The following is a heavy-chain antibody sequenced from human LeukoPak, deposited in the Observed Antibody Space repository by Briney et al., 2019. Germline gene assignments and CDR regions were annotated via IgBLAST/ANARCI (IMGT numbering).Heavy chain of an antibody. D-gene: IGHD3-3*01. J-gene: IGHJ5*02. Sequence: SGPTLVKPTQTLTLTCTFSGFSLSTSGVGVGWIRQPPGKALEWLALIYWNDDKRYSPSLKSRLTITKDTSKNQVVLTVTNMDPVDTATYYCAHTPTGITIFGVVGWFDPWGQGTLVTVSS. CDR3: AHTPTGITIFGVVGWFDP. CDR2: IYWNDDK. V-gene: IGHV2-5*01. CDR1: GFSLSTSGVG.